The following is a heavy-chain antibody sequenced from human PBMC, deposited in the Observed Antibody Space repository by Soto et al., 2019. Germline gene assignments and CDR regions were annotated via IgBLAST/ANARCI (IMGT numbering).Heavy chain of an antibody. CDR2: IYNTGST. CDR3: ARHKLLGSAYYFDY. CDR1: GCSISNYY. Sequence: SETLSLTCSVSGCSISNYYWSWIRQPPGKGLEWIGYIYNTGSTNYNPSLKSRVTISVDTSKSQFSLKLDSVTAADTAVYYCARHKLLGSAYYFDYWGQGTLVTVSS. V-gene: IGHV4-59*08. J-gene: IGHJ4*02. D-gene: IGHD3-3*02.